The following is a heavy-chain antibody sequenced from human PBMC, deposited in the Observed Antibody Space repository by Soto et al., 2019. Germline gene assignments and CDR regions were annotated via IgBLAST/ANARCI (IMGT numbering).Heavy chain of an antibody. Sequence: PGGSLRLSCAASGFTFSSYAMSWVRQAPGKGLEWVSAISGSGGSTYYADNVKGRFTISRDNSKNTLYLQMNSLRAEDTAVFYCAKVGIAAATIFDYWGQGTLVTVSS. J-gene: IGHJ4*02. CDR3: AKVGIAAATIFDY. D-gene: IGHD6-13*01. CDR1: GFTFSSYA. CDR2: ISGSGGST. V-gene: IGHV3-23*01.